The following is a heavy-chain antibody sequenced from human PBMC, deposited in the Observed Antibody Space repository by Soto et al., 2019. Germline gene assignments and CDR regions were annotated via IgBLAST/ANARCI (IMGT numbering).Heavy chain of an antibody. V-gene: IGHV1-18*01. CDR2: IATYNTNK. CDR3: ARVLRGVVNWFDP. J-gene: IGHJ5*02. D-gene: IGHD3-10*01. Sequence: ASVKVSCKTPGDTFTNFGLSWVRQAPGQGLEWMGWIATYNTNKNYAQKFQGRLTLTTDTSTSTAYMELKSLRYDDTAVYYCARVLRGVVNWFDPWGQGTLVTVSS. CDR1: GDTFTNFG.